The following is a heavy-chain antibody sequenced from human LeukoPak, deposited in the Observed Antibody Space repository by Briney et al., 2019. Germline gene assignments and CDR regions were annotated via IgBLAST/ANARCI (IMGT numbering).Heavy chain of an antibody. CDR3: ARGSNSGRGALDF. V-gene: IGHV3-48*04. CDR1: GFTFRSYS. J-gene: IGHJ4*02. CDR2: ISSSNSTI. Sequence: GGCLRLSCAASGFTFRSYSMNWVRQAPGKGLEWVSYISSSNSTIYYRDSVKDRFTISRDNAENSLYLQMNSLRAEDTAVYYCARGSNSGRGALDFWGQRTLVTVSS. D-gene: IGHD3-10*02.